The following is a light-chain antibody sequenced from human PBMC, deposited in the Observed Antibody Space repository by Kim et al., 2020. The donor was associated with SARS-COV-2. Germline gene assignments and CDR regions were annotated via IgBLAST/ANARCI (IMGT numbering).Light chain of an antibody. CDR1: QDIANS. CDR3: QKYNSYPWT. V-gene: IGKV1-27*01. J-gene: IGKJ1*01. Sequence: ASVGDRVTIPCRASQDIANSLAWYQQKPGKVPQVLIYAASTLQSGVPSRFSGSGSGTEFTLTIGSLQTEDFATYYCQKYNSYPWTFGPGTKVDIK. CDR2: AAS.